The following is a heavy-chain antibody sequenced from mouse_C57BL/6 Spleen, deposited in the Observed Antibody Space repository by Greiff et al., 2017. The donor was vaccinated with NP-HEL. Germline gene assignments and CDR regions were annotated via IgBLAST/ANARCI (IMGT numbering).Heavy chain of an antibody. V-gene: IGHV1-62-2*01. Sequence: QVQLQQSGAELVKPGASVKLSCKASGYTFTEYTIHWVKQRSGQGLEWIGWFYPGSGSIKYNEKFKYKATLTADKSSSTGYMELSRLTSEDSAVYFCARHGITTVDPFYAMDYWGQGTSVTVSS. CDR3: ARHGITTVDPFYAMDY. D-gene: IGHD1-1*01. CDR1: GYTFTEYT. J-gene: IGHJ4*01. CDR2: FYPGSGSI.